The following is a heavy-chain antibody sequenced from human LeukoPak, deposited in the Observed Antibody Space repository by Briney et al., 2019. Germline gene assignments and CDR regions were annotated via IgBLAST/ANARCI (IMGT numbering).Heavy chain of an antibody. Sequence: GGSLRLSCAASGFTLSSYAMNWVRQAPGKGLEWVSGITGSSDKTFYADSVKGRFTISRDSSKNTMYLQMKSLRGEDSAVYYCAKDLSSSWQIDYWGQGTLVTVSS. J-gene: IGHJ4*02. V-gene: IGHV3-23*01. CDR3: AKDLSSSWQIDY. D-gene: IGHD6-13*01. CDR2: ITGSSDKT. CDR1: GFTLSSYA.